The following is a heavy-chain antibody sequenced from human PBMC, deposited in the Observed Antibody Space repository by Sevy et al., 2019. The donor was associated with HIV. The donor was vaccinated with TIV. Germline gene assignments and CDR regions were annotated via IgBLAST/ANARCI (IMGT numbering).Heavy chain of an antibody. CDR3: ARGGSIAGRPDYYGMDV. CDR2: TYYRSKWYN. J-gene: IGHJ6*02. CDR1: GDSVSSNSAA. Sequence: SQTLSLTCAISGDSVSSNSAAWNWIRQSPSRGLEWLGRTYYRSKWYNDYAVSVKSRITINPDTSKNQCSLQLNSVTPEDTAVYYCARGGSIAGRPDYYGMDVWGQGTTVTVSS. D-gene: IGHD6-6*01. V-gene: IGHV6-1*01.